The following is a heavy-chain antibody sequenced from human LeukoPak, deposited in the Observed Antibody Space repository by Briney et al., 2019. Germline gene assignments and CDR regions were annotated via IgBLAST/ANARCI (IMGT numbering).Heavy chain of an antibody. CDR3: ARASYDY. CDR2: ISYDGSNK. Sequence: PGGSLRLSCAASGFTFSSYAMHWVRQAPGKGLEWVAVISYDGSNKYYADSVKGRFTISRDNPKNTLYLQMNSLRAGDTAVYYCARASYDYWGQGTLVTVSS. D-gene: IGHD3-10*01. J-gene: IGHJ4*02. CDR1: GFTFSSYA. V-gene: IGHV3-30-3*01.